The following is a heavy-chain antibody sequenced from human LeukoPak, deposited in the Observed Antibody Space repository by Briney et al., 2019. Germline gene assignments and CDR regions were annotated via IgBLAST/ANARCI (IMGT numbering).Heavy chain of an antibody. D-gene: IGHD3-22*01. J-gene: IGHJ4*02. V-gene: IGHV3-23*01. CDR2: IYSAGENT. CDR3: AKGNRADSQRGAFDS. CDR1: GFTFINYA. Sequence: SGGSLRLSCAASGFTFINYAMSWVRQAPGKGLECVATIYSAGENTYYADSVRGRLTISRDNSKKTLSLQMNSLSAEDTAMYYCAKGNRADSQRGAFDSWGQGTLVTVSS.